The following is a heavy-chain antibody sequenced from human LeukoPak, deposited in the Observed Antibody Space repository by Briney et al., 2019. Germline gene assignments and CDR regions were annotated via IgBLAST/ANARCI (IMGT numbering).Heavy chain of an antibody. Sequence: GGSLRLSCAASGFTFSSYTMNWVRQAPGKGLEWVSSIGSSSRTTHYADSVEGRFTISRDNAKNSLYLQMNSLRAEDTAVYYCAKSFFGSGEAIVVVPAAIGTFDIWGQGTMVTVSS. CDR3: AKSFFGSGEAIVVVPAAIGTFDI. J-gene: IGHJ3*02. D-gene: IGHD2-2*01. CDR1: GFTFSSYT. CDR2: IGSSSRTT. V-gene: IGHV3-21*01.